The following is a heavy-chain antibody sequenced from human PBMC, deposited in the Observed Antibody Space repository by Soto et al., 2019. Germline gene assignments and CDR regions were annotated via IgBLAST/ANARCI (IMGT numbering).Heavy chain of an antibody. J-gene: IGHJ4*02. V-gene: IGHV1-3*01. CDR2: INAGNGNT. Sequence: ASVKVSCKASGYTFTSYAMHWVRQAPGQRLEWMGWINAGNGNTKYSQKFQGRVTITRDTSASTAYMELSSLRSEDTAVYYCARDRYYDSSGYLFDYWGQGTLVTVSS. CDR1: GYTFTSYA. CDR3: ARDRYYDSSGYLFDY. D-gene: IGHD3-22*01.